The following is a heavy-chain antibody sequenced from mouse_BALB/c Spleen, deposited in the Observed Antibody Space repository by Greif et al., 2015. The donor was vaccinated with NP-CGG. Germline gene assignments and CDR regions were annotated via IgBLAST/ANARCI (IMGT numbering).Heavy chain of an antibody. CDR2: ISSGGST. Sequence: EVNVVESGGGLVKPGGSLKLSCAASGFTFSSYAMSWVRQTPEKRLEWVASISSGGSTYYPDSVKGRFTISRDNARNILYLQMSSLRSEDTAMYYCARSYGSSFDYWGQGTTLTVSS. J-gene: IGHJ2*01. CDR1: GFTFSSYA. D-gene: IGHD1-1*01. V-gene: IGHV5-6-5*01. CDR3: ARSYGSSFDY.